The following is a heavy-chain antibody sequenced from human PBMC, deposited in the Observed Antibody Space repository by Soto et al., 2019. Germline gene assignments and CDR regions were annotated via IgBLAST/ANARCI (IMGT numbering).Heavy chain of an antibody. CDR2: IKRDGSEK. CDR1: GFTFSSYW. J-gene: IGHJ4*01. V-gene: IGHV3-7*05. Sequence: EVQLVESGGGLVQPGGSLRLSCAASGFTFSSYWMSWVRQAPGKGLEWVANIKRDGSEKYYVDSVKGRFTISRDNAKNSVYLQMNSLRAEDTALYYCARGGKNYFDNWAHGTLVTVSS. CDR3: ARGGKNYFDN.